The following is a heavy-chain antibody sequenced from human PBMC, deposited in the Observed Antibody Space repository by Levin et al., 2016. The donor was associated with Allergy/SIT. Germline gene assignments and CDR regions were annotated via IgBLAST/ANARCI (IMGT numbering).Heavy chain of an antibody. D-gene: IGHD2-15*01. Sequence: SETLSLTCTVSDGSISSYYWSWIRQPAGKGLEWIGRIYSSGSTYYNPSLKSRVTMSVDTSKNQVSLKVRSVTAADTAVYYCAKEQRASGGLLYFDYWGQGTLVTVSS. CDR2: IYSSGST. V-gene: IGHV4-4*07. J-gene: IGHJ4*02. CDR1: DGSISSYY. CDR3: AKEQRASGGLLYFDY.